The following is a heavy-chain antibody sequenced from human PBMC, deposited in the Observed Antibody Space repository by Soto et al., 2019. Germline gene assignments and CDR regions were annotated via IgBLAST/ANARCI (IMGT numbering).Heavy chain of an antibody. V-gene: IGHV1-3*01. CDR2: INAGNGDT. CDR3: VRAGSGWSFDY. Sequence: QAQLVQSGTEVKEPGASVKVSCKASGFTFTAYGIHWVRQAPGQRLEWMGWINAGNGDTKYSQKFQGRVTISRDTSASTAYMELSSLRSEDTTVYFCVRAGSGWSFDYWGQGTLVTVSS. CDR1: GFTFTAYG. J-gene: IGHJ4*02. D-gene: IGHD6-19*01.